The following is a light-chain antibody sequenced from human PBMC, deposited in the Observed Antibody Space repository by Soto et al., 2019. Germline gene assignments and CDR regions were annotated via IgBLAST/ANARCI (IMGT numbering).Light chain of an antibody. Sequence: EIVLTQSPATLSLSPGERATLSCRASQSVGTYLAWYQQKPGQAPRLLIYDASNRATGIPARFSGSGSGKDFTRTVSGLEPEDFAVYYCQQRTNWPPLTFGGGTKVEMK. J-gene: IGKJ4*01. V-gene: IGKV3-11*01. CDR3: QQRTNWPPLT. CDR1: QSVGTY. CDR2: DAS.